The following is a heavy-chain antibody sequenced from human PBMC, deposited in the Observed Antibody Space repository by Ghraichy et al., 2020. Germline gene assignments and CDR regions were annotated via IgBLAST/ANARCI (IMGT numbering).Heavy chain of an antibody. CDR1: GYTFTSYG. D-gene: IGHD2-2*01. CDR2: IIAYNGNT. J-gene: IGHJ3*02. Sequence: ASVKVSCKASGYTFTSYGISWVRQAPGQGLEWMGWIIAYNGNTNYAQQLQGRVTMTTDTSTSTAYMELRSLRSDDTAVYYCARDGGSSTSLSAFDIWGQGTMVTVSS. V-gene: IGHV1-18*04. CDR3: ARDGGSSTSLSAFDI.